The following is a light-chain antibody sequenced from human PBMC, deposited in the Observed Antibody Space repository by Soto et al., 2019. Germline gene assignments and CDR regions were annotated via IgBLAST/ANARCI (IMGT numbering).Light chain of an antibody. CDR3: CSFTSRSTWL. J-gene: IGLJ3*02. Sequence: SALTQPASVSGSPGQSVTISCTGTGTDVGGYNYVSWYQHHPGKAPKLMIYEVSNRPPGVSNRFSGSKSGNTASLSISGLQTEDEADYYCCSFTSRSTWLFGGGTKLTVL. V-gene: IGLV2-14*01. CDR1: GTDVGGYNY. CDR2: EVS.